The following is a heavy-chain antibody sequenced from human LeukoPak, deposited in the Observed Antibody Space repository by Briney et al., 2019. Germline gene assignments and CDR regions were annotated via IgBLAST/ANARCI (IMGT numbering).Heavy chain of an antibody. J-gene: IGHJ6*03. D-gene: IGHD5-12*01. Sequence: GGSMRLSCAASGFTFDDYGMSWVRQAPGKGLEWVSGINWNGGNTGYADSVKGRFTISRDNAKNSLYLQMNSLRAEDTALYYCARAYSGYENYYYYYYMDVWGKGTTVTVSS. CDR2: INWNGGNT. V-gene: IGHV3-20*04. CDR3: ARAYSGYENYYYYYYMDV. CDR1: GFTFDDYG.